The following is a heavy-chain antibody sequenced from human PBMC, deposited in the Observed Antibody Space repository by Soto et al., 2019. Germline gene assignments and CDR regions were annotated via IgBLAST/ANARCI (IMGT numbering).Heavy chain of an antibody. Sequence: KPSETLSLTCAVSGGSVNTGYWWSWVRQPPGKGLEWIGEVHHSGATNYILSLASRLTMSVDKSGNQVSLGLTSVAAADTAVYYCARGVSYRWVYWGQGTLVTVSS. CDR2: VHHSGAT. J-gene: IGHJ4*02. CDR3: ARGVSYRWVY. V-gene: IGHV4-4*02. CDR1: GGSVNTGYW. D-gene: IGHD3-16*02.